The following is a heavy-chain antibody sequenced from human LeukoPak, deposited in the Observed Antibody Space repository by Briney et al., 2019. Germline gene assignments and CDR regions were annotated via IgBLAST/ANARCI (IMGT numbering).Heavy chain of an antibody. Sequence: GGSLRLSCAASGFTFSSYAMSWVRQAPGKGLEWVSAISSSSDYILYADSVKGRFTISRDNAKNSLYLQLNSLRAEDTAVYYCARTLQAAAADYWGQGTLVTVSS. CDR1: GFTFSSYA. V-gene: IGHV3-21*01. J-gene: IGHJ4*02. CDR2: ISSSSDYI. CDR3: ARTLQAAAADY. D-gene: IGHD6-13*01.